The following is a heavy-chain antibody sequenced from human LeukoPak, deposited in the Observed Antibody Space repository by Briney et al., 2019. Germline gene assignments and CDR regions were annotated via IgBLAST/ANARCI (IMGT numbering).Heavy chain of an antibody. Sequence: GGSLRLSCASSGFTFTSYAVSWVRQAPGKGLEWVSTISYSGGSTYHTDSVKGRFTISRDISKNTVYLQMNSLKAEDTAVYYCAKDGVVRGLGPYYFDSWGQGSLVTVSS. D-gene: IGHD3-10*01. CDR1: GFTFTSYA. V-gene: IGHV3-23*01. CDR2: ISYSGGST. CDR3: AKDGVVRGLGPYYFDS. J-gene: IGHJ4*02.